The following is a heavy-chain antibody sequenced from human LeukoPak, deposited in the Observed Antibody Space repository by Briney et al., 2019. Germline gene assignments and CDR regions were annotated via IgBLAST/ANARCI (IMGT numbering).Heavy chain of an antibody. Sequence: ASVKVSCKASGYTFTSYGISWVRQAPGQGLEWMGWISAYNGNTNYAQKLQGRVTMTTDTSTRTVYMELRSLRSDDKAVYYCARVNYYDNSGRGAFDIWGQGTMVTVSS. CDR1: GYTFTSYG. D-gene: IGHD3-22*01. J-gene: IGHJ3*02. CDR3: ARVNYYDNSGRGAFDI. V-gene: IGHV1-18*01. CDR2: ISAYNGNT.